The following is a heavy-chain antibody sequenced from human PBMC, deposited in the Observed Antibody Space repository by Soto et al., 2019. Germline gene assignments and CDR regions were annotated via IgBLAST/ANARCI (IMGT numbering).Heavy chain of an antibody. D-gene: IGHD2-15*01. CDR2: IYYSGST. V-gene: IGHV4-59*01. Sequence: SETLSLTCTVSGGSISSYYWSWIRQPPGKGLEWIGYIYYSGSTNYNPSLKSRVTISVDTSKNQFSLKLSSVAAADTAVYYCARDNQGSYYYYGMDVWGQGTTVTVSS. CDR1: GGSISSYY. CDR3: ARDNQGSYYYYGMDV. J-gene: IGHJ6*02.